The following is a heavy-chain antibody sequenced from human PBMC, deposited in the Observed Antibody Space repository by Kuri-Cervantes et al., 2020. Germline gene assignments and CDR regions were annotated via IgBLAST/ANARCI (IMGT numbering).Heavy chain of an antibody. CDR2: ISSSGSTI. D-gene: IGHD5-18*01. CDR1: GFTFNTYA. Sequence: GESLKISCAASGFTFNTYAMSWVRQAPGKGLEWVSYISSSGSTIYYADSVKGRFTISRDNAKNSLYLQMNSLRAEDTAVYYCARDYQSWYWGGYSYAVDYWGQGTLVTVSS. J-gene: IGHJ4*02. CDR3: ARDYQSWYWGGYSYAVDY. V-gene: IGHV3-11*01.